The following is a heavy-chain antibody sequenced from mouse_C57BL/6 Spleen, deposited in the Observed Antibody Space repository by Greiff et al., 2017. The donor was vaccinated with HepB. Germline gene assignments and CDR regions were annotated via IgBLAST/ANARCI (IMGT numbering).Heavy chain of an antibody. J-gene: IGHJ4*01. CDR3: ARDWDGDYAMDY. CDR1: GYSITSGYY. V-gene: IGHV3-6*01. D-gene: IGHD4-1*01. CDR2: ISYDGSN. Sequence: DVQLQESGPGLVKPSQSLSLTCSVTGYSITSGYYWNWIRQFPGNKLEWMGYISYDGSNNYNPSLKNRISITRDTSKNQFFLKLNSVTTEETATYYCARDWDGDYAMDYWGQGTSVTVSS.